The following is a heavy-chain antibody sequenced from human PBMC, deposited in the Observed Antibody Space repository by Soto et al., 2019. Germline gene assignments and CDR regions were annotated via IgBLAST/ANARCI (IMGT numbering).Heavy chain of an antibody. CDR2: VYHSGST. CDR3: ARAFYGDYAPYYYGMDV. Sequence: SETLSLTCGVSGYSISSGFYWGWIRQAPGKGLEWIGNVYHSGSTYYNPYNPSLKSRVTISVDTSKSQFSLRLRSVTAADTAVYYCARAFYGDYAPYYYGMDVWGQGTSVTVS. D-gene: IGHD4-17*01. V-gene: IGHV4-38-2*01. CDR1: GYSISSGFY. J-gene: IGHJ6*02.